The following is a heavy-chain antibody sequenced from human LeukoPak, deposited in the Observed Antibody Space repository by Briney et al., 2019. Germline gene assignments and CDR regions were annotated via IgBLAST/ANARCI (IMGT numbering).Heavy chain of an antibody. D-gene: IGHD1-1*01. V-gene: IGHV4-59*12. Sequence: SETLSLTCTVSGGSISSYYWSWIRQPPGKRLESIGYISYGGSTYYIPSLRSRVTISVDTSNNQFSLKLTSVTAADTAVYYCARVWGTAGAFDIWGQGTMVTVSS. CDR1: GGSISSYY. CDR3: ARVWGTAGAFDI. CDR2: ISYGGST. J-gene: IGHJ3*02.